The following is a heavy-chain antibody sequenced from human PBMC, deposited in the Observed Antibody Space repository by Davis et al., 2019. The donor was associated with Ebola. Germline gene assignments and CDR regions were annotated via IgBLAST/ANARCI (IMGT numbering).Heavy chain of an antibody. J-gene: IGHJ6*02. Sequence: ASVKVSCKASGYTFTSYAMHWVRQAPGQGLEWMGWINPNSGGTNYAQKFQGWVTMTRDTSISTAYMELSRLRSDDTAVYYCARDMVVTHYGMDVWGQGTTVTVSS. CDR3: ARDMVVTHYGMDV. CDR1: GYTFTSYA. D-gene: IGHD2-21*02. CDR2: INPNSGGT. V-gene: IGHV1-2*04.